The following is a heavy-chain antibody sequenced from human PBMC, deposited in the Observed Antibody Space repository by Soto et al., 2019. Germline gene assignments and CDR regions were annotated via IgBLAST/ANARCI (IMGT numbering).Heavy chain of an antibody. Sequence: GGSLRLSCAASGFTFSSYSMNWVRQAPGKGLEWVSSISSSSSYIYYADSVKGRFTISRDNAKNQFSLHLNSVTAEDTAVYYCARDGNWRLDYWGQGALVTVSS. CDR2: ISSSSSYI. V-gene: IGHV3-21*01. CDR1: GFTFSSYS. J-gene: IGHJ4*02. D-gene: IGHD1-1*01. CDR3: ARDGNWRLDY.